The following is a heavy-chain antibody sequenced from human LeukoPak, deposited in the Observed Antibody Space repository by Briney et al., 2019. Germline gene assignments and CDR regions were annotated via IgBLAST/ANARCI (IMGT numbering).Heavy chain of an antibody. CDR2: INPNSGGT. Sequence: ASVKVSCKASGYTFTGYYMHWVRQAPGQGLEWMGWINPNSGGTNYAQKFQGRVTMTRDTSISTAYMELSRLRSDDTAVYYCARGDRYDFWSGYNFDYRGQGTLVTVSS. CDR3: ARGDRYDFWSGYNFDY. J-gene: IGHJ4*02. CDR1: GYTFTGYY. D-gene: IGHD3-3*01. V-gene: IGHV1-2*02.